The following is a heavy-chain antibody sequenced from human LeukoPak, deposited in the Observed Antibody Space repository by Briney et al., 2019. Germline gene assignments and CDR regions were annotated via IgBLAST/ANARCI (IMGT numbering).Heavy chain of an antibody. J-gene: IGHJ4*02. CDR1: GFSFSNYW. D-gene: IGHD6-13*01. Sequence: GGSLRLSCAASGFSFSNYWMSWVRQTPGKGMEWVANIKQDGSEKDYVDSMKGRFTISRDNAKNSVYLQINSLRVEDTAVYYCARIGYRSSCFDYWGRGTVVTVSS. V-gene: IGHV3-7*01. CDR3: ARIGYRSSCFDY. CDR2: IKQDGSEK.